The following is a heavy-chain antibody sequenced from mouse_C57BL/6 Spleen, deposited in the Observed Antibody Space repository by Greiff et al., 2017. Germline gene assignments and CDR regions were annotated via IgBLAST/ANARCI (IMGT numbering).Heavy chain of an antibody. J-gene: IGHJ3*01. CDR3: ATSNGDVAY. CDR1: GYTFTSYW. Sequence: QVQLQQPGTELVKPGASVKLSCKASGYTFTSYWMHWVKQRPGQGLEWIGNINPSNGGTNYNEKVKSKATLTVDNSSRTAYMHLSSRTSEDSAVYYWATSNGDVAYWGQGTLVTVSA. V-gene: IGHV1-53*01. D-gene: IGHD4-1*01. CDR2: INPSNGGT.